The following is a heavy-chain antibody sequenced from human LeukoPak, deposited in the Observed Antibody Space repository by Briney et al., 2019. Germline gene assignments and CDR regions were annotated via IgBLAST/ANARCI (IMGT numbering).Heavy chain of an antibody. CDR1: VYTFTSYG. V-gene: IGHV1-18*01. J-gene: IGHJ4*02. Sequence: ASVKVSFKSSVYTFTSYGISWVRQAPGQGLEWMGWISAYNGNTNYAQKLQGRVTMTTDTSTSTAYMELRSLRSDDTAVYYCARGSSSGYYVTATFDYWGQGTLVTVSS. CDR3: ARGSSSGYYVTATFDY. CDR2: ISAYNGNT. D-gene: IGHD3-22*01.